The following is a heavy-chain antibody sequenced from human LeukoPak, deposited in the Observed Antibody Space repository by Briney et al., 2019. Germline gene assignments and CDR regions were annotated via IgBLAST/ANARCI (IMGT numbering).Heavy chain of an antibody. CDR3: ARGPYYDFWSGYPFFDY. CDR2: IYHSGST. Sequence: PSQTLSLTCTVSGGSISSGGYYWSWIRQPPGKGLEWIGYIYHSGSTYYNPSLKSRVTISVDRSKNQFSLKLSSVTAADTAVYYCARGPYYDFWSGYPFFDYWGQGTLVTVSS. D-gene: IGHD3-3*01. CDR1: GGSISSGGYY. V-gene: IGHV4-30-2*01. J-gene: IGHJ4*02.